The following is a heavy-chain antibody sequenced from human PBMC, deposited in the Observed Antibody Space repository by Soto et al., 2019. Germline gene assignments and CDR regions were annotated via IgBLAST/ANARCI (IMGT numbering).Heavy chain of an antibody. J-gene: IGHJ6*02. CDR3: ARDRIAVAGSSEQRKKYDYEYYGMAV. V-gene: IGHV6-1*01. D-gene: IGHD6-19*01. Sequence: PSQTLSLTCAISGDSVSSNSAAWNWISQSPSRGLEWLGRTYYRSKWYNDYAVSVKSRITLNPDTSKNQSSLQLNSVTPEDTAVYYCARDRIAVAGSSEQRKKYDYEYYGMAVGGRGTSVTVSS. CDR2: TYYRSKWYN. CDR1: GDSVSSNSAA.